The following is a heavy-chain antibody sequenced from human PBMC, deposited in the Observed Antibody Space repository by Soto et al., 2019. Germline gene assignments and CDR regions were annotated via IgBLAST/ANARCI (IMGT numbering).Heavy chain of an antibody. V-gene: IGHV1-8*01. D-gene: IGHD3-16*02. Sequence: QVQLVQSGAEVKKPGASVKVSCKASGDTFSIYDINWVRQATGQGLEWMGWMNPNSGNTGYAQRFQGRVTMTRDTSITTAYMELSSLTSEDTAVYYCARDRSRRLDYWGQGTQVTVSS. CDR3: ARDRSRRLDY. J-gene: IGHJ4*02. CDR1: GDTFSIYD. CDR2: MNPNSGNT.